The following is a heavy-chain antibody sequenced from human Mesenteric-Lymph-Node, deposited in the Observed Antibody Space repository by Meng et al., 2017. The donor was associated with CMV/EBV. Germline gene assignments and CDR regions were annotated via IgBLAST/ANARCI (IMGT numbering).Heavy chain of an antibody. CDR3: ARKDFWSPFDP. CDR2: IYYSGST. J-gene: IGHJ5*02. V-gene: IGHV4-30-4*08. D-gene: IGHD3-3*01. CDR1: HGSFSDYY. Sequence: PTCAVYHGSFSDYYWSWIRQPPGKGLEWIGYIYYSGSTYYNPSLKSRVTISVDTSKNQFSLKLSSVTAADTAVYYCARKDFWSPFDPWGQGTLVTVSS.